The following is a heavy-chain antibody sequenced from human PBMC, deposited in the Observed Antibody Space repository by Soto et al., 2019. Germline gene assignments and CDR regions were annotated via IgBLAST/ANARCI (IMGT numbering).Heavy chain of an antibody. CDR1: GFTFSSYA. Sequence: GGSLRLSCAASGFTFSSYAMHWVRQAPGKGLEYVSAISSNGGSTYYANSVKGRFTISRDNSKNTLYLQMGSLRAEDMAVYFCARGGAGYYYHSSGYYYDYWGQGTLVTVS. D-gene: IGHD3-22*01. J-gene: IGHJ4*02. CDR3: ARGGAGYYYHSSGYYYDY. V-gene: IGHV3-64*01. CDR2: ISSNGGST.